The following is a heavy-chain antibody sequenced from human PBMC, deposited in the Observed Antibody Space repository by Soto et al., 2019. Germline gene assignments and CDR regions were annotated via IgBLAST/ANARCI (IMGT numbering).Heavy chain of an antibody. CDR1: GGSISSYY. CDR2: IYTSGST. V-gene: IGHV4-4*07. D-gene: IGHD6-19*01. CDR3: ARDTRGKQWLEYGMDV. Sequence: WETLSLTCTVSGGSISSYYWIRIRQPAGKGLEWIGRIYTSGSTNYNPSLKSRVTMSVDTSKNQFSLKLSSVTAADTAVYYCARDTRGKQWLEYGMDVWGQGTTVTVSS. J-gene: IGHJ6*02.